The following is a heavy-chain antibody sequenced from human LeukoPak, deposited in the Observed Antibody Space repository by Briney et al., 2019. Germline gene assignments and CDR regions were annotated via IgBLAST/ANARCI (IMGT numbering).Heavy chain of an antibody. Sequence: TGGSLRLSCAASGFTFSSYAMHWVRQAPGKGLEWVAVISYDGSNKYYADSVKGRFTISRDNSKNTLYLQMNSLRAEDTAVYYCARDQTFDIWGQGTMVTVSS. CDR3: ARDQTFDI. J-gene: IGHJ3*02. CDR2: ISYDGSNK. CDR1: GFTFSSYA. V-gene: IGHV3-30*04.